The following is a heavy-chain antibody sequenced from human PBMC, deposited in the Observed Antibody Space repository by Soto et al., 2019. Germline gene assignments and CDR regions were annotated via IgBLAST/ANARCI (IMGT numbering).Heavy chain of an antibody. J-gene: IGHJ4*02. CDR1: GFTFDDYA. V-gene: IGHV3-43*02. Sequence: GGSLRLSCAASGFTFDDYAMHWVRQAPGKGLEWVSLISGDGGSTYYADSVKGRFTISRDNSKNSLYLQMNSPRTEDTALYYCAKDYLGDLRLLWFGEWGQGTLVTVSS. CDR3: AKDYLGDLRLLWFGE. CDR2: ISGDGGST. D-gene: IGHD3-10*01.